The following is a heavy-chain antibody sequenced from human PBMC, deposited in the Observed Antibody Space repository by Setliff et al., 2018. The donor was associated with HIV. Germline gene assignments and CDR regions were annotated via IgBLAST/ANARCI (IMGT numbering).Heavy chain of an antibody. CDR3: ARQSPAHDY. CDR2: LYHSGTN. D-gene: IGHD2-2*01. Sequence: ETLSLTCAVSGYSISSGYFWGWIRQPPGKGLEWIGSLYHSGTNFYNPSLKSRVTISVDTSKNQFSLKLSSVTAADTAVYYCARQSPAHDYWGQGTLVTVSS. CDR1: GYSISSGYF. J-gene: IGHJ4*02. V-gene: IGHV4-38-2*01.